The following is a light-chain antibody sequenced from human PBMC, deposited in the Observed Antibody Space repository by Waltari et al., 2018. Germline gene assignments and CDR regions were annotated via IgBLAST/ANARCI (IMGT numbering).Light chain of an antibody. CDR3: QAWDSSTDVV. J-gene: IGLJ2*01. CDR1: KLGEKY. Sequence: SYELTQPPSVSVSPGQAASITCSGDKLGEKYANWYQQKPGQSPVLVIYQDSKRPSGIPERFSGSNSGNTATLTISGTQAMDEADYYCQAWDSSTDVVFGGGTKLTVL. V-gene: IGLV3-1*01. CDR2: QDS.